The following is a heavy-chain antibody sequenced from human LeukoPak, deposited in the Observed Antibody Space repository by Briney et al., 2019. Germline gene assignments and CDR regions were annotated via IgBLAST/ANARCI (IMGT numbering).Heavy chain of an antibody. CDR3: ARDGITMRILEY. CDR2: ISYSGGST. CDR1: GFTFSSYS. J-gene: IGHJ4*02. Sequence: GGSLRLSCAASGFTFSSYSMNWVRQAPGKGLEWVSAISYSGGSTYYADSVKGRITISRDNAKNSLYLQMDSLRAEDTAVYYCARDGITMRILEYWGQGTLVTVSS. D-gene: IGHD3-10*01. V-gene: IGHV3-21*01.